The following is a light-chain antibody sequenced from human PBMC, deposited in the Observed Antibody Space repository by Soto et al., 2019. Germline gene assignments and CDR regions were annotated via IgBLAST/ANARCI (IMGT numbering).Light chain of an antibody. Sequence: QSVLTQPPSVSGAPGQRGTIACTGSSSDIGGGYDVHWYQHLPGRAPKLLIYGNTNRPSGVPDRFSGPKSGTSASLAITGLQAEDEADYYCLSFDSSLSVVFGGGTKLTVL. J-gene: IGLJ2*01. CDR1: SSDIGGGYD. CDR2: GNT. CDR3: LSFDSSLSVV. V-gene: IGLV1-40*01.